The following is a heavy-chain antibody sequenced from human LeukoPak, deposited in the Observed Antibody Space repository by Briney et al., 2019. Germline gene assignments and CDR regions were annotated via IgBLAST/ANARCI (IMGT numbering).Heavy chain of an antibody. V-gene: IGHV1-3*01. CDR2: INAGNGNT. CDR3: ARTSDNLEWLLPLDY. Sequence: VSVKVSCKASGYTFTSYAMHWVRQAPGQRLEWMGWINAGNGNTKYSQKFQGRVTITRDTSASTAYMELSSLRSEDTAVYYCARTSDNLEWLLPLDYWGQGTLVTVSS. D-gene: IGHD3-3*01. CDR1: GYTFTSYA. J-gene: IGHJ4*02.